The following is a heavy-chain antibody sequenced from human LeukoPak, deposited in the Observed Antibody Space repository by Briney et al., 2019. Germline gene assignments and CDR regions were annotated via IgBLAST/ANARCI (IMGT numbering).Heavy chain of an antibody. Sequence: PGRSLRLSCAASGCTFSGYGIHWVRQAPGKGLEWVAFLSYDGSNKFYADSVKGRLTISRDNSENTLHLQMNSLKDEDTAVYYCARGLHKNGWYYFDYWGQGTLVTVSS. CDR3: ARGLHKNGWYYFDY. D-gene: IGHD6-19*01. CDR1: GCTFSGYG. J-gene: IGHJ4*02. CDR2: LSYDGSNK. V-gene: IGHV3-33*01.